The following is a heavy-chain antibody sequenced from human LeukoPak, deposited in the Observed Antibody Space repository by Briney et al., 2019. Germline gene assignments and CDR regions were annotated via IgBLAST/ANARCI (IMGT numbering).Heavy chain of an antibody. D-gene: IGHD1-26*01. CDR2: IWYDGSNK. V-gene: IGHV3-33*01. Sequence: GGSLRLSCAASGFTFSSYGMHWVRQAPGKGLEWVTVIWYDGSNKFYADSVKGRFTISRDNSKNTLYLQMNSLRAEDTAVYCCARDTTSGPDYWGQGTLVTVSS. J-gene: IGHJ4*02. CDR1: GFTFSSYG. CDR3: ARDTTSGPDY.